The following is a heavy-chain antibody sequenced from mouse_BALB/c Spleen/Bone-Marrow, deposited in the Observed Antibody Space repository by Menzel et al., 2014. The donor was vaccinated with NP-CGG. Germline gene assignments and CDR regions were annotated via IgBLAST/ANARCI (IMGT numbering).Heavy chain of an antibody. CDR2: ISYDGSN. CDR3: AQATATWFAY. J-gene: IGHJ3*01. CDR1: GYSITSGYY. D-gene: IGHD1-2*01. V-gene: IGHV3-6*02. Sequence: DVHLVESGPGLVKPSQSLSLTCSVTGYSITSGYYWNWIRQFPGNKLEWMGYISYDGSNNYNPSLKNRISITRDTSKNQFFLKLNSVTTEDTATYYCAQATATWFAYWGQGTLVTVSA.